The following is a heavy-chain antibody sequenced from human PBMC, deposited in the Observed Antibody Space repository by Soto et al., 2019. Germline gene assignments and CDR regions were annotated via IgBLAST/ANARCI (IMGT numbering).Heavy chain of an antibody. Sequence: LXLTCVDSRNSISTTNWWSWVRQSPGKGLEWIGEIYHSGSTNYNPSLKSRVTISVDKSKNQFSLKLSSVTAADTAVYYCARDVGYHYDGSPSGQFDFWGQGTLVTVSS. CDR2: IYHSGST. CDR1: RNSISTTNW. J-gene: IGHJ4*02. V-gene: IGHV4-4*02. CDR3: ARDVGYHYDGSPSGQFDF. D-gene: IGHD3-22*01.